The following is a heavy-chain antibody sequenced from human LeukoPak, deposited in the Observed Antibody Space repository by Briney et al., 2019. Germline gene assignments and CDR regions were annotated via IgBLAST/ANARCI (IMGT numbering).Heavy chain of an antibody. CDR2: INQDGSVK. J-gene: IGHJ4*02. CDR1: GFTFSSDW. Sequence: GGSLRLSCAASGFTFSSDWMSWVRQAPGEGLEWVANINQDGSVKYYVDSVQGRFTISRDNVKSSLYLYMNSLRADDTAVHYCARGHSGDWALGGQGTLVTVSS. CDR3: ARGHSGDWAL. V-gene: IGHV3-7*01. D-gene: IGHD2-21*02.